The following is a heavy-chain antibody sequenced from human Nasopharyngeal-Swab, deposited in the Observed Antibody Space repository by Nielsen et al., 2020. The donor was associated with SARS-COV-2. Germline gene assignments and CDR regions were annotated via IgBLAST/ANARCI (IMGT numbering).Heavy chain of an antibody. CDR1: GFTFSSYS. CDR2: ISSSSTI. J-gene: IGHJ6*02. CDR3: ARDYYDSSGYYYLYYYYGMDV. D-gene: IGHD3-22*01. Sequence: GESLKISCAASGFTFSSYSMNWVRQAPGKGLEWVSYISSSSTIYYADTVKGRFTISRDNAKNSLYLQMNSLRDEDTAVYYCARDYYDSSGYYYLYYYYGMDVWGQGTTVTVSS. V-gene: IGHV3-48*02.